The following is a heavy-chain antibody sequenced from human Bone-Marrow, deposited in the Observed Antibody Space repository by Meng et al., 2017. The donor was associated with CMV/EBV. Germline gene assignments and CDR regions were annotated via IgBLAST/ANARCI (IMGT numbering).Heavy chain of an antibody. CDR1: GGSISSSSYY. Sequence: GSLRLSCTVSGGSISSSSYYWGWIRQPPGKGLEWIGSIYYSGSTYYNPSLKSRVTISVDTSKNQFSLKLSSVTAADTAVYYCARVHTVVTPRGAFDIWGQGPMVTVSS. V-gene: IGHV4-39*07. J-gene: IGHJ3*02. CDR3: ARVHTVVTPRGAFDI. CDR2: IYYSGST. D-gene: IGHD4-23*01.